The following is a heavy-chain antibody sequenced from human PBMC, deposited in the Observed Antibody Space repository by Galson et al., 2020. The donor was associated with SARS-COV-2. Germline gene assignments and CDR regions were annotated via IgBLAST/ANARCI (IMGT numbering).Heavy chain of an antibody. V-gene: IGHV3-33*01. CDR2: IWYDGSNK. CDR3: ARDQYGDYVNYYYGMDV. CDR1: GFTFSSYG. J-gene: IGHJ6*02. D-gene: IGHD4-17*01. Sequence: GGSLRLSCAASGFTFSSYGMHWVRQAPGKGLEWVAVIWYDGSNKYYADSVKGRFTISRDNSKNTLYLQMNSLRAEDTAVYYCARDQYGDYVNYYYGMDVWGQGTTVTVSS.